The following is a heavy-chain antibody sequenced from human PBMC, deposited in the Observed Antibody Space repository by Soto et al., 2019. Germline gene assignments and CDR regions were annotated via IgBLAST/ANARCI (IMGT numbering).Heavy chain of an antibody. D-gene: IGHD3-16*02. CDR3: AADSGLYDYVWGSYRRLAPY. CDR1: GFTFTSSA. Sequence: VASVKVSCKASGFTFTSSAVQWVRQARGQRLGWIGWIVVGSGNTNYAQKFQERVTITRDMSTSTAYMELSSLRSEDTAVYYCAADSGLYDYVWGSYRRLAPYWGQGTLVTVSS. CDR2: IVVGSGNT. J-gene: IGHJ4*02. V-gene: IGHV1-58*01.